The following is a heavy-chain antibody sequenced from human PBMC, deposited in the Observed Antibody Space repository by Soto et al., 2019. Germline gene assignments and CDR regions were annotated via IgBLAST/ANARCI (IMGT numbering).Heavy chain of an antibody. CDR3: ARDSYSNYVSWFPYYYYGMDV. CDR2: TYYRSKWYN. CDR1: GDSFSSNSAA. V-gene: IGHV6-1*01. Sequence: SQTLSLTCAISGDSFSSNSAAWNWIRQSPSRGLEWLGRTYYRSKWYNDYAVSVKSRITINPDTSKNQFSLQLNSVTPEDTAVYYCARDSYSNYVSWFPYYYYGMDVWGQGTTVTVSS. D-gene: IGHD4-4*01. J-gene: IGHJ6*02.